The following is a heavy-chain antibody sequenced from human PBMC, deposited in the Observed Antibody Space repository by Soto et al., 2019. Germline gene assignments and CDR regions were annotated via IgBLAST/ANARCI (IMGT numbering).Heavy chain of an antibody. CDR2: IIPILGIT. D-gene: IGHD3-10*01. V-gene: IGHV1-69*08. Sequence: QVQLVQSGAEVRKPGSSVKVSCKASGDTFDSYTLSWVRQAPGQGLEWMGRIIPILGITNYALRFQGRVTLTADMSTSTAYMELSGLRSGDTAIYFCARDSYYYVSSKGGGYWGQGTLVTVSS. CDR1: GDTFDSYT. CDR3: ARDSYYYVSSKGGGY. J-gene: IGHJ4*02.